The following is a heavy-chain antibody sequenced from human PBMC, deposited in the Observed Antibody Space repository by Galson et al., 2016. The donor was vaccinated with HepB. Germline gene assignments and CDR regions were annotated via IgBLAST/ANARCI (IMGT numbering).Heavy chain of an antibody. V-gene: IGHV3-23*01. J-gene: IGHJ4*02. CDR1: GFIFSDNA. Sequence: SLRLSCAASGFIFSDNAMSWVRQAPGKGLEWVSAISGRGGSTYYADSVKGRFTISRDNSEDTLYLQMSSLRAEDAAVYDCAQTTLKSPQTSSWYYFHYWGRGTLVTVSS. CDR3: AQTTLKSPQTSSWYYFHY. CDR2: ISGRGGST. D-gene: IGHD1-14*01.